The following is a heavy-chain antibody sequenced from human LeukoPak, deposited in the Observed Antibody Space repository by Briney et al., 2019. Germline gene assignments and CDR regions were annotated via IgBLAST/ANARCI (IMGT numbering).Heavy chain of an antibody. CDR1: GFTFSSYS. V-gene: IGHV3-53*01. Sequence: GGSLRLSCAASGFTFSSYSMNWVRQAPGKGLEWVSLIYSGGSTYYADSVKGRFTISRDNSKNTLYLQMNSLRAEDTAVYYCARDAAAQQLVHYFDYWGQGTLVTVSS. CDR2: IYSGGST. D-gene: IGHD6-13*01. CDR3: ARDAAAQQLVHYFDY. J-gene: IGHJ4*02.